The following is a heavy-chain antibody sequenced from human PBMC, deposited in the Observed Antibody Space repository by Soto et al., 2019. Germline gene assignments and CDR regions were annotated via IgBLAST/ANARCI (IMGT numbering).Heavy chain of an antibody. J-gene: IGHJ6*02. Sequence: SETLSLTCTVSGGSISSGGYYWSWIRQHPGKGLEWIGYIYYSGSTYYNPSLKSRVTISVDTSKNQFSLKLSSVTAADTAVYYCARDPGMITFEGVIVHYGMDVWGQGTTVTVSS. D-gene: IGHD3-16*02. V-gene: IGHV4-31*03. CDR3: ARDPGMITFEGVIVHYGMDV. CDR1: GGSISSGGYY. CDR2: IYYSGST.